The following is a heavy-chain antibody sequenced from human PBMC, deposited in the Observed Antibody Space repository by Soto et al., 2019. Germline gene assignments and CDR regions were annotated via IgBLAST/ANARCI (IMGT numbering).Heavy chain of an antibody. D-gene: IGHD3-16*01. V-gene: IGHV4-59*08. CDR1: GGSISGHH. J-gene: IGHJ6*03. CDR3: ARGPYYDLIWNYYYMDV. Sequence: QVQLQESGPGLVKPSETLSLSCSVSGGSISGHHWSWVRQTPGKGLEWIGYMYYSGSTNYNPSLKSRVTSSVDTSKNHFSLRLTSVNAADTAVYYCARGPYYDLIWNYYYMDVWGKGTTVTVSS. CDR2: MYYSGST.